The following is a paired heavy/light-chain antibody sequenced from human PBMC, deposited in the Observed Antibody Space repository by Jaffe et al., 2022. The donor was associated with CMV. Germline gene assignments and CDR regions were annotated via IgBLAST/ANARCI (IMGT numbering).Light chain of an antibody. CDR3: MQALQTPLYT. V-gene: IGKV2-28*01. CDR1: QSLLHSNGYNY. CDR2: LGS. J-gene: IGKJ2*01. Sequence: DIVMTQSPLSLPVTPGEPASISCRSSQSLLHSNGYNYLDWYLQKPGQSPQLLIYLGSNRASGVPDRFSGSGSGTDFTLKISRVEAEDVGVYYCMQALQTPLYTFGQGTKLEIK.
Heavy chain of an antibody. J-gene: IGHJ6*02. CDR1: GFTFSSYA. Sequence: EVQLLESGGGLVQPGGSLRLSCAASGFTFSSYAMSWVRQAPGKGLEWVSAISGSGGSTYYADSVKGRFTISRDNSKNTLYLQMNSLRAEDTAVYYCAKIEPPYGSGSYDYYYYGMDVWGQGTTVTVSS. CDR2: ISGSGGST. D-gene: IGHD3-10*01. V-gene: IGHV3-23*01. CDR3: AKIEPPYGSGSYDYYYYGMDV.